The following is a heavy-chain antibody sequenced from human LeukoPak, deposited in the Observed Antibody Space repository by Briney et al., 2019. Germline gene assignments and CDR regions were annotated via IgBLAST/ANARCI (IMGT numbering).Heavy chain of an antibody. CDR3: ARINSSSSEYYFDY. CDR2: IYYSGST. V-gene: IGHV4-39*07. Sequence: NPSETLSLTCTASGGSISSSSYYWGWIRQPPGKGLEWIGSIYYSGSTYYNPSLKSRVTISVDTSKNQFSLKLSSVTAADTAVYYCARINSSSSEYYFDYWGQGTLVTVSS. J-gene: IGHJ4*02. D-gene: IGHD6-6*01. CDR1: GGSISSSSYY.